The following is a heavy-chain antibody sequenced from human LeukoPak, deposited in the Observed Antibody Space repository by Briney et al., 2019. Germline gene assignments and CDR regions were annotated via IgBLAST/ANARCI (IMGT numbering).Heavy chain of an antibody. V-gene: IGHV4-38-2*02. J-gene: IGHJ6*03. CDR1: GYSISSGNY. D-gene: IGHD6-19*01. CDR2: IYHSGST. CDR3: AREYSSGPVDYMDV. Sequence: SETLSLTCTVSGYSISSGNYWDWIRQPPGKGLEWIGSIYHSGSTYYNPSLKSRVTISVDTSKNQFSLKVSSVTAADTAVYYCAREYSSGPVDYMDVWGKGTTVTVSS.